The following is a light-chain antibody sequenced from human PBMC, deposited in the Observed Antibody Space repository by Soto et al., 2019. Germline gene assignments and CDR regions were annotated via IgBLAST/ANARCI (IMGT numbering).Light chain of an antibody. J-gene: IGKJ5*01. V-gene: IGKV1-39*01. CDR1: QSISNH. Sequence: DIQMTQSPSFLSASVEDSFISTCRASQSISNHLNWYQQKKGKAPKXXIFAASSLQSGVPSRFSGSRSGPDFNLTISSLQPEDFVTYYCQQSSTMPITFGQGTRLEIK. CDR2: AAS. CDR3: QQSSTMPIT.